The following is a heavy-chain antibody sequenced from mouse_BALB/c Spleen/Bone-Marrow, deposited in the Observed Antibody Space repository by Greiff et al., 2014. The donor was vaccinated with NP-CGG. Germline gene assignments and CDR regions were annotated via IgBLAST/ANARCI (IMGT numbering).Heavy chain of an antibody. D-gene: IGHD2-3*01. V-gene: IGHV5-12-1*01. J-gene: IGHJ4*01. CDR2: ISHGGGTT. CDR3: TRHGGYYPYYYAMDY. CDR1: GFAFSSYD. Sequence: EVMLVESGGGLVKPGGSLKLSCAASGFAFSSYDMPWVRQTPEKRLEWVAYISHGGGTTYYSDTVKGRFTISRDNAKNTLYLQMSSLKSEDTAIYYCTRHGGYYPYYYAMDYLGQGTSVTVSS.